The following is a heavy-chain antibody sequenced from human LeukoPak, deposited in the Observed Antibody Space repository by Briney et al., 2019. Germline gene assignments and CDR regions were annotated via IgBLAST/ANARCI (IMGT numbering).Heavy chain of an antibody. J-gene: IGHJ4*02. D-gene: IGHD3-10*01. CDR3: ASPYGSGSYYRDY. Sequence: KASQTLSLTCTVSGGSISSGGYYWSWIRQPPGKGLEWIGYIYHSGSTYYNPSLKSRVTISVDRSKNQFSLKLSSVTAADTAVYYCASPYGSGSYYRDYWGQGTLVTVSS. CDR2: IYHSGST. V-gene: IGHV4-30-2*01. CDR1: GGSISSGGYY.